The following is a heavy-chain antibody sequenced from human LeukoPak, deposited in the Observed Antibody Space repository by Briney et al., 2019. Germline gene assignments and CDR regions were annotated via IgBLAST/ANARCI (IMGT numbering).Heavy chain of an antibody. CDR1: GFTFSNAW. D-gene: IGHD3-10*01. CDR3: TTEVTRVRGEYGMDV. V-gene: IGHV3-15*01. CDR2: IKSKTDGGTT. J-gene: IGHJ6*02. Sequence: GGSLRLSCAASGFTFSNAWMSWVRQAPGKGLEWVGRIKSKTDGGTTDYAAPVKGRFTISRDDSKNTLYLQMNSLKTEDTAVYYCTTEVTRVRGEYGMDVWGQGTTVTVSS.